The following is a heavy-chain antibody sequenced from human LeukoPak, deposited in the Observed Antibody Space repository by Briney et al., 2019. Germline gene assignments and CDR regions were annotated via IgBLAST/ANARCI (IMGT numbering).Heavy chain of an antibody. CDR2: IYHDGST. Sequence: SETLSLTCAVSGDSMSGTNWWSWVRQSPGKGLEWIGEIYHDGSTNYNPSLQSRVSISVDRSKRQFSLRLTSVTAADTAVYYCASQWELHAFDIWGQGTMVTVSS. CDR1: GDSMSGTNW. D-gene: IGHD1-26*01. CDR3: ASQWELHAFDI. J-gene: IGHJ3*02. V-gene: IGHV4-4*02.